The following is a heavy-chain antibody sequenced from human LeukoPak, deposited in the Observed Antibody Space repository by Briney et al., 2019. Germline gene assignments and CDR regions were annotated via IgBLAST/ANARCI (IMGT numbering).Heavy chain of an antibody. Sequence: GGSLRLSCAASGFTFSSYAMSWVRQAPGKGLEWVSAISGSGGNTYYADSVKGRFTISRDNSKNTLYLQMNSLRAEDTAVYYCAKARVYSVSVDYWGQGPLVTVSS. J-gene: IGHJ4*02. CDR2: ISGSGGNT. V-gene: IGHV3-23*01. CDR1: GFTFSSYA. D-gene: IGHD5/OR15-5a*01. CDR3: AKARVYSVSVDY.